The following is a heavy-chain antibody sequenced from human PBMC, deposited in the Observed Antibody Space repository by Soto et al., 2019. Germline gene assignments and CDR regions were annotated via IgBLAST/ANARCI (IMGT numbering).Heavy chain of an antibody. J-gene: IGHJ4*02. V-gene: IGHV3-23*01. CDR2: ISGGGGSA. CDR3: AKVGSSWYSHFDY. Sequence: EVQLLESGGGLVQPGGSLRLSCAASGVTFSSYAMNWVRQTPGKGLEWVSIISGGGGSAYYADSVKGRFSISRDNSKNILYLQMNSLRAEDTAVYYCAKVGSSWYSHFDYWGQGTLVTVSS. CDR1: GVTFSSYA. D-gene: IGHD6-13*01.